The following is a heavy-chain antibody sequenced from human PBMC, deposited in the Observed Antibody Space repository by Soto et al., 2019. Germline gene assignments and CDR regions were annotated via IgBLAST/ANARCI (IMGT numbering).Heavy chain of an antibody. V-gene: IGHV3-30-3*01. CDR2: ISYDGSNK. CDR1: GFTFSSYA. CDR3: AREYSSGWSSGWNLIDY. D-gene: IGHD6-19*01. J-gene: IGHJ4*02. Sequence: QVQLVESGGGVVQPGRSLRLSCAASGFTFSSYAMHWVRQAPGKGLEWVAVISYDGSNKYYADSVKGRFTISRDNSKNSLYVQMSSLRAEDTAVYYCAREYSSGWSSGWNLIDYWGQGTLVTVSS.